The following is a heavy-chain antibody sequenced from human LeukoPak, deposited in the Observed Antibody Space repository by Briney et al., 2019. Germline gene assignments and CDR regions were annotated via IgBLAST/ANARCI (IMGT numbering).Heavy chain of an antibody. V-gene: IGHV1-2*02. D-gene: IGHD2-15*01. Sequence: ASVKVSCKASGYTFTGYYMHWVRQAPGQGLEWMGWINPNSGGTNYAQKFQGRVTMTRDTSISTAYMELSRLRSDYTAVYYCARGAGYCSGGSCYQRFDSWGQGTLVTVSS. CDR1: GYTFTGYY. CDR2: INPNSGGT. J-gene: IGHJ5*01. CDR3: ARGAGYCSGGSCYQRFDS.